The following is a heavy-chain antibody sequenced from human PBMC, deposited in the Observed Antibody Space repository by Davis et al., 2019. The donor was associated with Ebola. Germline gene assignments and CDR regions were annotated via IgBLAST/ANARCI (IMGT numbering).Heavy chain of an antibody. CDR2: IIPLLGTT. Sequence: SVKVSCKASGGTFSSYAISWVRQAPGHGLEWMGGIIPLLGTTNYAQNFEGRVTITADKSTSTAYMELSSLRSEDTAVYYCARDVSTSAGEDYWGQGTLVIVSS. D-gene: IGHD3-10*01. CDR1: GGTFSSYA. J-gene: IGHJ4*02. V-gene: IGHV1-69*06. CDR3: ARDVSTSAGEDY.